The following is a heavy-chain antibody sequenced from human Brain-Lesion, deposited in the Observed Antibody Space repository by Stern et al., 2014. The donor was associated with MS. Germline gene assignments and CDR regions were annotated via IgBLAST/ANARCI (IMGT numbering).Heavy chain of an antibody. J-gene: IGHJ6*02. CDR3: ARGRVVPGFQYYATDV. V-gene: IGHV4-61*02. CDR1: GGSISSGGYY. Sequence: VQLVESGPGLVKPSQTLSLSCTVSGGSISSGGYYWSWIRQPAGKGLEWIGRIFNSGSPSYNPSLKSRVTISIDTSKTHFSLRLNSMTAADTAVYYCARGRVVPGFQYYATDVWGQGTTVIVSS. CDR2: IFNSGSP. D-gene: IGHD2-2*01.